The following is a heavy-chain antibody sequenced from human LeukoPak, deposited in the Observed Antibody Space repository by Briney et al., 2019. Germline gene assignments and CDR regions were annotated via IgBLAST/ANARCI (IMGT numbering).Heavy chain of an antibody. Sequence: SETLSLTCTVSGYSISSGYYWGWIRQPPGKGLEWIGSIYHSGSTHYNPSLKSRVTISVDTSKNQFSLKLSSVTAADTTVYYCARELVPAAIPYYFDYWGQGTLVTVSS. V-gene: IGHV4-38-2*02. D-gene: IGHD2-2*01. CDR2: IYHSGST. CDR1: GYSISSGYY. CDR3: ARELVPAAIPYYFDY. J-gene: IGHJ4*02.